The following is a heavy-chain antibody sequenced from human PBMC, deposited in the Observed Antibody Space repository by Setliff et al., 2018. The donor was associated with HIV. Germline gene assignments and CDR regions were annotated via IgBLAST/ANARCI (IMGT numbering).Heavy chain of an antibody. CDR1: GGSFSGYY. V-gene: IGHV4-34*01. D-gene: IGHD3-10*01. Sequence: LSLTCAVYGGSFSGYYWSWTRQPPGKGLEWIGEINHSGSTNYNPSLKSRVTISVDTSKNQFSLKLSSVTAADTAVYYCARGDHYYYGSGSYKPNWFDPWGQGTLVTVSS. J-gene: IGHJ5*02. CDR3: ARGDHYYYGSGSYKPNWFDP. CDR2: INHSGST.